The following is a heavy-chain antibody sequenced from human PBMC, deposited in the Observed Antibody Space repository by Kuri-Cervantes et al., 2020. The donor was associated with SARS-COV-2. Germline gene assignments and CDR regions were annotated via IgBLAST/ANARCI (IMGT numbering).Heavy chain of an antibody. Sequence: LSLTCAASGFTFRSSGMHWVRQALGKGLEWVALLSNDGAHEYYADSVKGRFTISRDNFKNTLFLQMNSLRSEDTDMYYCAKGGDFWSGFTYFDSCGQGTLVTVSS. CDR3: AKGGDFWSGFTYFDS. CDR2: LSNDGAHE. V-gene: IGHV3-30*18. D-gene: IGHD3-3*01. CDR1: GFTFRSSG. J-gene: IGHJ4*02.